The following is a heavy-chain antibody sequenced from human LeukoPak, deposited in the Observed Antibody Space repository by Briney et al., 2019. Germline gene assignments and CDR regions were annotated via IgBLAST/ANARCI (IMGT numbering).Heavy chain of an antibody. D-gene: IGHD3-22*01. J-gene: IGHJ4*02. CDR1: GGSITGYY. CDR2: IYDSGST. CDR3: ARGRGQPDYDSSGYFDY. V-gene: IGHV4-59*01. Sequence: SETLSHTCTVSGGSITGYYWSWIRQPPGKGLEWIGYIYDSGSTDYKPSLKSRVTISVDTSKNQFSLKLTSVTAADTAVYYCARGRGQPDYDSSGYFDYWGQGSLVTVSS.